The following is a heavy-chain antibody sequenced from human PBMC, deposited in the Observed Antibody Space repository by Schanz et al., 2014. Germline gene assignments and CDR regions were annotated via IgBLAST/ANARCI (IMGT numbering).Heavy chain of an antibody. V-gene: IGHV3-48*01. CDR1: GFTFSSYA. Sequence: EVQLLDSGGGLVQPGGSLRLSCAASGFTFSSYAMHWVRQAPGKGLEWLSYIDGKSTTVYYADSVKGRFTVSRDNSKNTLYLHMNTLRSEDTAVYYCAKDSTHIDIVLVPTAIDYWGQGTLVTVSS. J-gene: IGHJ4*02. CDR2: IDGKSTTV. CDR3: AKDSTHIDIVLVPTAIDY. D-gene: IGHD2-2*01.